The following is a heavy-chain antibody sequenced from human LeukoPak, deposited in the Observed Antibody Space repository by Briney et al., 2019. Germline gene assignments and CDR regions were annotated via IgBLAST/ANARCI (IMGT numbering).Heavy chain of an antibody. J-gene: IGHJ6*02. CDR1: GGTFSSYA. D-gene: IGHD2-2*01. V-gene: IGHV1-69*01. CDR2: IIPIFGTA. CDR3: ARDLCSSTSCYELGGQFRYYYYGMGV. Sequence: ASVKVSCKASGGTFSSYAISWVRQAPGQGLEWMGGIIPIFGTANYAQKFQGRVTITADESTSTAYMELSSLRSEDTAVYYCARDLCSSTSCYELGGQFRYYYYGMGVWGQGTTVTVSS.